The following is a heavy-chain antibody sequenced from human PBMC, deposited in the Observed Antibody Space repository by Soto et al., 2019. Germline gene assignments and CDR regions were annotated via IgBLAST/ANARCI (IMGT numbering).Heavy chain of an antibody. V-gene: IGHV4-34*01. D-gene: IGHD2-15*01. CDR1: GGSFSGYY. CDR2: INHSGST. CDR3: ARGYWSGGSCYSTGWFDP. Sequence: SETLSLTCAVYGGSFSGYYWSWIRQPPGKGLEWIGEINHSGSTNYNPSLKSRVTISVDTSKNQFSLKLSSVTAADTAVYYCARGYWSGGSCYSTGWFDPWGQGTVVTIAS. J-gene: IGHJ5*02.